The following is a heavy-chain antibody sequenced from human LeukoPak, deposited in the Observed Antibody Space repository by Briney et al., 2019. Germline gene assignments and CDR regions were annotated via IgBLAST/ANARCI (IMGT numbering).Heavy chain of an antibody. D-gene: IGHD3-10*01. CDR3: ARDAVSGGGHDY. CDR1: GFNFSRYW. Sequence: GGSLRLSCAASGFNFSRYWMSWVRQAPGKGLEWVANIKQDGSEKYYVDSVKGRFTISRDNAKNSLYVQMNSLRAEDMAVYYCARDAVSGGGHDYWGQGTLVTVSS. J-gene: IGHJ4*02. CDR2: IKQDGSEK. V-gene: IGHV3-7*01.